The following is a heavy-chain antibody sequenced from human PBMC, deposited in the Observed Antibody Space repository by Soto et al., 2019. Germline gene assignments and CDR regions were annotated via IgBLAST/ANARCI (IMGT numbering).Heavy chain of an antibody. D-gene: IGHD2-2*01. CDR3: VRGYCGRTNCYEFDS. CDR1: GGSGSSNSSY. Sequence: PSETLSLTCSVSGGSGSSNSSYWGWVRQPPGKGLDWVATIYYNETTYYNPSLKSRVTISLDTSKNQFSLKLKSVTATDTAIYYCVRGYCGRTNCYEFDSWGLGTLVTVSS. CDR2: IYYNETT. V-gene: IGHV4-39*01. J-gene: IGHJ5*01.